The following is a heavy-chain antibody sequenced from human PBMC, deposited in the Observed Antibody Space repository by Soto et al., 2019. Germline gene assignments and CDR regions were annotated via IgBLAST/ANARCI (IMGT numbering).Heavy chain of an antibody. CDR1: GYTFTGYY. J-gene: IGHJ4*02. Sequence: ASVKVSCKASGYTFTGYYMHWVRQAPGQGLEWMGWINPNSGGTNYAQKFQGRVTMTRDTSISTAYMELSRLRSDDTAVYYCARDLYCSGGSCYDGGLDYWGQGTLVTVSS. CDR2: INPNSGGT. D-gene: IGHD2-15*01. CDR3: ARDLYCSGGSCYDGGLDY. V-gene: IGHV1-2*02.